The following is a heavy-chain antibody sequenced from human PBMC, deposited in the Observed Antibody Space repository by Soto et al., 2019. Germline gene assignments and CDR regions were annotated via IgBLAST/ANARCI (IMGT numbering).Heavy chain of an antibody. D-gene: IGHD3-22*01. CDR1: GGSMNTYY. V-gene: IGHV4-59*01. J-gene: IGHJ4*02. CDR2: IYFRGTT. CDR3: ARSSGSATPLDQ. Sequence: QVQLQESGPGLVKPSETLSLTCTVSGGSMNTYYWSWIRQSPGKGLEWIGYIYFRGTTYYHPSLKSRVSISIDTSQNQFSLKLNSMTAADTAAYYCARSSGSATPLDQWGQGTLVTVSS.